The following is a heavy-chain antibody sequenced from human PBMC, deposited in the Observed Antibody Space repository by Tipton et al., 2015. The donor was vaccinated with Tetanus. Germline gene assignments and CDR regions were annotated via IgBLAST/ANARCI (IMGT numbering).Heavy chain of an antibody. Sequence: SLRLSCGASGFTFSNYWMSWVRQAPGRGLEWVASIKQDGSDKNYVDSVKGRFTISRDNAKNSLYLQMSSPRAEDTAVYYCARDASRYTYGSNYFDYWGQGTLVTVSS. V-gene: IGHV3-7*01. CDR2: IKQDGSDK. J-gene: IGHJ4*02. CDR1: GFTFSNYW. D-gene: IGHD5-18*01. CDR3: ARDASRYTYGSNYFDY.